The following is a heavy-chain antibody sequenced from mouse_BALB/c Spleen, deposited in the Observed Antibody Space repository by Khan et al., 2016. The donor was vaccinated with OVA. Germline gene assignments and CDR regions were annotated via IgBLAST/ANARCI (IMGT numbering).Heavy chain of an antibody. J-gene: IGHJ3*01. CDR2: INPSNGDT. CDR3: VRDGCYHRSDGWFAY. Sequence: QVQLQQSGAELARPGASVKMSCKASGYTFTSYTIHWIKLRPGQGLEWIGLINPSNGDTNYNHKFKDKATLTVDKSSTTAYMQLSSLTYDDSAVYNCVRDGCYHRSDGWFAYWGQGTLVTVSA. V-gene: IGHV1-4*01. D-gene: IGHD2-12*01. CDR1: GYTFTSYT.